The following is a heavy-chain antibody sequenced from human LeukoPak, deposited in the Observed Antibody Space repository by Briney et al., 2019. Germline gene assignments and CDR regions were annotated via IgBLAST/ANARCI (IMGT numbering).Heavy chain of an antibody. CDR2: IGRVTSNSGDV. CDR3: ARYNSLFRGVTTSDY. Sequence: ASVKVSCKTSGYSFSNYGIGWVRQAPGQGLEWMGRIGRVTSNSGDVTYAPKFQDRVTMTTDTSTTTAYMELRSLRFDDTAVYFCARYNSLFRGVTTSDYWGQGTLVTVSS. CDR1: GYSFSNYG. J-gene: IGHJ4*02. D-gene: IGHD3-10*01. V-gene: IGHV1-18*01.